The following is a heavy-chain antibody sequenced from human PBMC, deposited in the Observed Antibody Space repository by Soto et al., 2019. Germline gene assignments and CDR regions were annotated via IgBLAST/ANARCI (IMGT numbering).Heavy chain of an antibody. V-gene: IGHV1-69*13. CDR1: GGTLSSYA. J-gene: IGHJ3*02. CDR3: AIPLEPRDRASDAFDI. CDR2: IIPIFGTA. Sequence: GASVKVSCKASGGTLSSYAMCWVRQAPGQGLEWMGGIIPIFGTANYAQKFQGRVTITADESTSTAYMELSSLRSEDTAVYYCAIPLEPRDRASDAFDIWGQGTMVTVSS.